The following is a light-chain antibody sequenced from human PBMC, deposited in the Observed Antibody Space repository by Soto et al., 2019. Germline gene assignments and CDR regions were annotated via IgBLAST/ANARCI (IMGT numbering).Light chain of an antibody. Sequence: QSALXQPPSASGTPWQRVTISCSGSSSNIGSNTVNWYQQLPGSAPKLLMYSTNQRPSGVPDRFSGSKSGTSASLAISGLQSEDEADYYCAAWDGSLNVVLFGGGTKVTVL. CDR3: AAWDGSLNVVL. CDR2: STN. V-gene: IGLV1-44*01. CDR1: SSNIGSNT. J-gene: IGLJ2*01.